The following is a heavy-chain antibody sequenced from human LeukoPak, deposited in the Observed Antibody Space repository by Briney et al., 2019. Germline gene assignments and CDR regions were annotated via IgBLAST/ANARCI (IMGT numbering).Heavy chain of an antibody. CDR2: ISYDGSNK. CDR3: AKGSIRRYQPLPSGVDY. CDR1: GFTFSSYG. Sequence: GGSLRLSCAASGFTFSSYGTHWVRQAPGKGLEWVAVISYDGSNKYYADSVKGRFTISRDNSKNTLYLQMNSLRAEDTAVYYCAKGSIRRYQPLPSGVDYWGQGTLVTVSS. D-gene: IGHD2-2*01. V-gene: IGHV3-30*18. J-gene: IGHJ4*02.